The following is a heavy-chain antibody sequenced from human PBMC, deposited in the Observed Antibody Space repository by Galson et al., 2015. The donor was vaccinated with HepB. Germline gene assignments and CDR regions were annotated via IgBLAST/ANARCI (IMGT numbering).Heavy chain of an antibody. D-gene: IGHD2-15*01. J-gene: IGHJ4*02. CDR3: ARGYYCSGGSCYSPETTLPGAR. CDR1: GYTFTSYA. Sequence: SVKVSCKASGYTFTSYAMHWVRQAPGQRLEWMGWINAGNGNTKYSQKFQGRVTITRDTSASTAYMELSSLRSEDTAVYYCARGYYCSGGSCYSPETTLPGARWGQGTLVTVSS. V-gene: IGHV1-3*01. CDR2: INAGNGNT.